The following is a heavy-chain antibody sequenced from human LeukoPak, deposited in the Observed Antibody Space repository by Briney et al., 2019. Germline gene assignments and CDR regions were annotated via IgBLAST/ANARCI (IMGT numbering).Heavy chain of an antibody. J-gene: IGHJ4*02. CDR1: GYTFTSYY. D-gene: IGHD1-26*01. CDR2: INPSGGST. CDR3: ARDSGSYDFDY. V-gene: IGHV1-46*01. Sequence: ASVKVSCKASGYTFTSYYMHWVRQAPGQGLEWMGIINPSGGSTSYAQKFQGRVTMTRDTSTSTVYMELSRLRSDDTAVYYCARDSGSYDFDYWGQGTLVTVSS.